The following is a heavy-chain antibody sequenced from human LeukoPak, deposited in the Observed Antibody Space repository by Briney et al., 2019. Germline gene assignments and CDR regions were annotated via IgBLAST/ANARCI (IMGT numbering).Heavy chain of an antibody. D-gene: IGHD1-26*01. V-gene: IGHV1-69*13. CDR1: GGTFSSYA. CDR2: IIPIFGTA. Sequence: SVKVSCKASGGTFSSYAISWVRRAPGQGLEWMGGIIPIFGTANYAQKFQGRVTITADESTSTAYMELSSLRSEDTAVYYCARARETFIVGATNYYYYGMDVWGQGTTVTVSS. CDR3: ARARETFIVGATNYYYYGMDV. J-gene: IGHJ6*02.